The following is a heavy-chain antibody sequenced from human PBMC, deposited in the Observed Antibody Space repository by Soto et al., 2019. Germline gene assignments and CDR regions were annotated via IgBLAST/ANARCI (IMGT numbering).Heavy chain of an antibody. CDR1: GFTFNNYW. D-gene: IGHD2-2*01. CDR3: ARGAIYYYYMYV. CDR2: MNSDGSST. V-gene: IGHV3-74*01. Sequence: EVQLVESGGGLVQPGGSLRLSCAASGFTFNNYWMHWVREAPGEGLVWVSRMNSDGSSTDYADSVKGRFTIYRDNAKNTLYLKMNSLRDEDTAVYYCARGAIYYYYMYVWGKGTTVTVSS. J-gene: IGHJ6*03.